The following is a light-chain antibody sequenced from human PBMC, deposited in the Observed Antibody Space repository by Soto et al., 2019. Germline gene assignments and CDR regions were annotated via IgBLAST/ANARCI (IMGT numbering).Light chain of an antibody. V-gene: IGLV2-23*02. Sequence: QSALTQPASVSGSPGQSITISCTGTSSDVGSYNLVSWYQQHPGKAPKHMIYAVSKRPSGVSNRFSGSKSVNTTSLTISGLIAEDEAYYYCCSYACSSTFVVFGGGTKLTVL. CDR2: AVS. CDR3: CSYACSSTFVV. CDR1: SSDVGSYNL. J-gene: IGLJ2*01.